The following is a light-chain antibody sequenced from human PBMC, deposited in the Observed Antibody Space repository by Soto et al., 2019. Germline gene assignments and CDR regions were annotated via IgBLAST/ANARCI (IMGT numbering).Light chain of an antibody. CDR3: QQYSRLWS. CDR2: GAS. Sequence: DIQMTQSPSSLSASVGDRVTITCRASESISTWLAWYQQKPGKAPKLLIYGASSLESGVPPRFSGDGSETDFTLTISSLQRDDFGTYYCQQYSRLWSFSQGTKVEIE. V-gene: IGKV1-5*03. CDR1: ESISTW. J-gene: IGKJ1*01.